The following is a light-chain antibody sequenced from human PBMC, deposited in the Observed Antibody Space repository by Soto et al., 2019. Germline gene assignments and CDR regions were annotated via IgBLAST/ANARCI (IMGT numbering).Light chain of an antibody. CDR1: ISDVGGYNY. Sequence: QSVLTQPPSASGSPGQSVTISCTGTISDVGGYNYVAWYQQHPGKAPKLMIYEVNKRPSGVPDRFSGSKSGSTASLTVSGLQAEDEADYHCSSYAGSSTYVFGTGTKVTVL. CDR2: EVN. CDR3: SSYAGSSTYV. V-gene: IGLV2-8*01. J-gene: IGLJ1*01.